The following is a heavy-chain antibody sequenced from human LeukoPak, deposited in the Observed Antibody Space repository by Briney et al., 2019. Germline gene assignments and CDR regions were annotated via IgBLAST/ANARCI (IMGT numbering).Heavy chain of an antibody. J-gene: IGHJ4*02. V-gene: IGHV3-48*02. CDR1: GFTFSSYS. Sequence: PGGSLRLSCAASGFTFSSYSMNWVRQAPGKGLEWVSYISSSSRSIYYADSVKGRFTISRDNANNSLSLQMNSLRDEDTAVYYCAKDIRNDRFGGPGKYWGQGTLVTVSS. CDR3: AKDIRNDRFGGPGKY. CDR2: ISSSSRSI. D-gene: IGHD3-10*01.